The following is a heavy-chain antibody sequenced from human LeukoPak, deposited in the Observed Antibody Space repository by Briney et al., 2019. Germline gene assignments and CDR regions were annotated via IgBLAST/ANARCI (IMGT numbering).Heavy chain of an antibody. CDR3: ARSWRPYPFDY. D-gene: IGHD3-3*01. CDR2: IYYSGST. Sequence: PSETLSLTCTVSGGSISGYYWSWIRQPPGKRLEWIGYIYYSGSTNYNPSLKSRVTISVDTSKNQFSLKLSSVTAADTAVYYCARSWRPYPFDYWGQGTLVTVSS. CDR1: GGSISGYY. V-gene: IGHV4-59*01. J-gene: IGHJ4*02.